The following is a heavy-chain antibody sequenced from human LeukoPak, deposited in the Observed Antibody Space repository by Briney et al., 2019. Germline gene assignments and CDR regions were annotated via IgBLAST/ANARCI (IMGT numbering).Heavy chain of an antibody. Sequence: PGGSLRLSCAASGFAFSSYSMNWVRQAPGKGLEWVSSISTSSTYIYYADSVKGRFTISRDNAKNSLYLQMNSLRAEDTAVYYCARADRRYSYGYFDYWGQGTLVTVSS. D-gene: IGHD5-18*01. V-gene: IGHV3-21*01. CDR1: GFAFSSYS. J-gene: IGHJ4*02. CDR3: ARADRRYSYGYFDY. CDR2: ISTSSTYI.